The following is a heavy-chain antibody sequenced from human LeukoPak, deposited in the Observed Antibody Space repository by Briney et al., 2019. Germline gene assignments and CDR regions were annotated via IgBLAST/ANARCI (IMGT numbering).Heavy chain of an antibody. CDR1: GGTFSSYA. V-gene: IGHV1-69*04. J-gene: IGHJ4*02. CDR3: ARYSGSYTWHYFDY. CDR2: IIPILGIA. D-gene: IGHD1-26*01. Sequence: EASVKVSCKASGGTFSSYAISWVRQAPGQGLEWMGRIIPILGIANYAQKFQGRVTITADKSTSTAYMELSSLRSEDTAVYYCARYSGSYTWHYFDYWGQGTLVTVSS.